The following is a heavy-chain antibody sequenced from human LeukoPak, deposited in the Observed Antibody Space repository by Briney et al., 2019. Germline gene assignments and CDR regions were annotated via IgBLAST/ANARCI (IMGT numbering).Heavy chain of an antibody. Sequence: GGSLRLSCAASGFTFTNYAMSWVRQAPGKGLEWVSGMSGRGVSTYYADSVKGRFTISSDSSRNTVYFQLNNLRVEDTAIYYCAKASWVSSTDAVRWGQGTLVTVSS. J-gene: IGHJ4*02. CDR2: MSGRGVST. D-gene: IGHD3-16*01. V-gene: IGHV3-23*01. CDR1: GFTFTNYA. CDR3: AKASWVSSTDAVR.